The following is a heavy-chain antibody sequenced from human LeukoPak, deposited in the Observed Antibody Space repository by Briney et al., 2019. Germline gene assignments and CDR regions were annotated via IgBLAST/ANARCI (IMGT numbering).Heavy chain of an antibody. D-gene: IGHD3-10*01. CDR3: ARSSITIVRGVIKSTTSWYHYYNMDV. Sequence: GGSLRLSCAASGFTFSTSWMTWVRQAPGKGLEWVASINGDGSEIHYVDSVKGRFTISRDNAKDSLYLQMNSLTAEDTAMYYCARSSITIVRGVIKSTTSWYHYYNMDVWGKGTTVTVSS. CDR1: GFTFSTSW. CDR2: INGDGSEI. V-gene: IGHV3-7*01. J-gene: IGHJ6*03.